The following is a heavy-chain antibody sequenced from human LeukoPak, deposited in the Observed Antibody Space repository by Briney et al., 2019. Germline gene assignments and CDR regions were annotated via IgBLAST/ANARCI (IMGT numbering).Heavy chain of an antibody. CDR3: ARAPGLDSYYFDY. Sequence: ASVKVSCKASGYTFTGYYMHWVRQAPGQGLEWMGWINAGNGNTKYSQEFQGRVTITRDTSASTAYMELSSLRSEDMAVYYCARAPGLDSYYFDYWGQGTLVTVSS. CDR1: GYTFTGYY. V-gene: IGHV1-3*03. D-gene: IGHD6-6*01. CDR2: INAGNGNT. J-gene: IGHJ4*02.